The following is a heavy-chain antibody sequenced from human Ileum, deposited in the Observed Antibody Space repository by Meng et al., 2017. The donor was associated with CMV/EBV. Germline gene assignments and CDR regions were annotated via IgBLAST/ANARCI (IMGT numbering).Heavy chain of an antibody. V-gene: IGHV3-30*02. CDR1: GLTFRIYG. J-gene: IGHJ5*02. CDR2: IRYDGSNK. D-gene: IGHD6-6*01. CDR3: AKDLRVAARPGWFDP. Sequence: SGLTFRIYGMHWVRQAPGKGLEWVAFIRYDGSNKYYADSVKGRFTISRDNSKNTLYLQMNSLRAEDTAVYYCAKDLRVAARPGWFDPWGQGTLVTVSS.